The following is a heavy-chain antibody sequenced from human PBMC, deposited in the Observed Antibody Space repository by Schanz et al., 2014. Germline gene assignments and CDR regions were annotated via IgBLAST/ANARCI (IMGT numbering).Heavy chain of an antibody. D-gene: IGHD2-15*01. CDR3: ARVELSVYYYALDV. CDR1: GFTFRDYY. V-gene: IGHV3-11*04. Sequence: QVQLVESGGGFVKPGGSLRLSCVASGFTFRDYYMSWIRQAPGQGLEWVSYISGNGYTTYTADSMKGRFTISRDNAKTSLYLQMNSLRASLSPLYYCARVELSVYYYALDVWGQGTTVTVSS. CDR2: ISGNGYTT. J-gene: IGHJ6*02.